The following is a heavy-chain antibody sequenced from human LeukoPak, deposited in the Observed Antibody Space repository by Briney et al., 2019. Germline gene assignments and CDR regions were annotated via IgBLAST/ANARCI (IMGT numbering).Heavy chain of an antibody. CDR2: INHSGST. CDR1: GGSFSGYY. Sequence: PSETLSLTCAVYGGSFSGYYWSWIRQPPGKGLEWIGEINHSGSTNYNPSLKSRVTISVDTSKNQFSLKLSSVAAADTAVYYCARGPYCSSTSCYYYYYMDLWGKGTTVTVSS. J-gene: IGHJ6*03. V-gene: IGHV4-34*01. CDR3: ARGPYCSSTSCYYYYYMDL. D-gene: IGHD2-2*01.